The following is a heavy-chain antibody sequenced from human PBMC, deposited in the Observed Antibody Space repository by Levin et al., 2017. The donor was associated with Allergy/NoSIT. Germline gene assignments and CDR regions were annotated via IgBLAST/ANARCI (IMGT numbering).Heavy chain of an antibody. CDR1: GFTFSSYA. CDR3: AKVRSNYDILTGYYPIYYFDY. Sequence: GGSLRLSCAASGFTFSSYAMSWVRQAPGKGLEWVSVISGSGGSTYYADSVKGRFTISRDNSKNTLYLQMNILRAEDTAVYYCAKVRSNYDILTGYYPIYYFDYWGQGTLVTVSS. CDR2: ISGSGGST. V-gene: IGHV3-23*01. J-gene: IGHJ4*02. D-gene: IGHD3-9*01.